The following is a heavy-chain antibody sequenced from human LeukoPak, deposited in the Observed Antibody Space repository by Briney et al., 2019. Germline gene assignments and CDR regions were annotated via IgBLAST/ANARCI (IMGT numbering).Heavy chain of an antibody. D-gene: IGHD3-22*01. V-gene: IGHV1-69*13. Sequence: GASVKVSCKASGGTFSSYAISWVRQAPGQGLEWMGGIIPIFGTANYAQKFQGRVTITADESTSTAYMELSSLRSEDTAVYYCARGPTYYYDSGGSPFDYWGQGTLVTVSS. CDR1: GGTFSSYA. CDR3: ARGPTYYYDSGGSPFDY. J-gene: IGHJ4*02. CDR2: IIPIFGTA.